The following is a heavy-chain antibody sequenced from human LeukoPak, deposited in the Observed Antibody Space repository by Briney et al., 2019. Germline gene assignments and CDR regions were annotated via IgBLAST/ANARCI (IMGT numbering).Heavy chain of an antibody. CDR3: ARDQREYYYGSGDY. D-gene: IGHD3-10*01. J-gene: IGHJ4*02. Sequence: GGSLRLSCAASGFTFSSYSMNWVRQAPGKGLEWVSSISRSTRNNYYADSVKGRFTISRDNAKNSLYLQMNSLRAEDTAVYYCARDQREYYYGSGDYWGQGTLVTVSS. V-gene: IGHV3-21*01. CDR2: ISRSTRNN. CDR1: GFTFSSYS.